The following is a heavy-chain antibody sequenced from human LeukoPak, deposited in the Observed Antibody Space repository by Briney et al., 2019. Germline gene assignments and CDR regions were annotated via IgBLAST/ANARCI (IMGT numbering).Heavy chain of an antibody. CDR2: ISDSGGGT. CDR1: GFNFSSYW. V-gene: IGHV3-23*01. CDR3: DGADF. J-gene: IGHJ4*02. Sequence: GGSLRLSCAASGFNFSSYWMTWVRQAPGKGLEWVSTISDSGGGTYYADSVKGRFTISRDNSKNTLYLQMNSLRADDTAVYYCDGADFWGQGTLVTVSS.